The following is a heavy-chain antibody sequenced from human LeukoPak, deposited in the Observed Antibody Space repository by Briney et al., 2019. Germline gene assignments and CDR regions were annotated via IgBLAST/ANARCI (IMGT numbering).Heavy chain of an antibody. D-gene: IGHD3-10*02. J-gene: IGHJ6*02. CDR2: INSDGSST. CDR1: GFTFSSYW. CDR3: ARDVRVLSGMDV. V-gene: IGHV3-74*01. Sequence: GGSLGLSCAASGFTFSSYWMHWARQAPGKGLVWVSRINSDGSSTSYADSVKGRFTISRDNAKNTLYLQMNSLRAEDTAVYYCARDVRVLSGMDVWGQGTTVTVSS.